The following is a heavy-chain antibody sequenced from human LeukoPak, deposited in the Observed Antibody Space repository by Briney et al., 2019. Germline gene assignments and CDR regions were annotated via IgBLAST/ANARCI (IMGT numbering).Heavy chain of an antibody. D-gene: IGHD7-27*01. J-gene: IGHJ4*02. CDR3: ARGYHWGGYYFDY. V-gene: IGHV4-34*01. CDR1: GGSFSGYY. CDR2: INHSGTT. Sequence: PSETLSLTCAVYGGSFSGYYWSWIRQPPGKGLEWIGEINHSGTTNYSPSLKSRVTISVDTSKNQFSLKLSSVTAADRAVYYCARGYHWGGYYFDYWGRGTLVTVSS.